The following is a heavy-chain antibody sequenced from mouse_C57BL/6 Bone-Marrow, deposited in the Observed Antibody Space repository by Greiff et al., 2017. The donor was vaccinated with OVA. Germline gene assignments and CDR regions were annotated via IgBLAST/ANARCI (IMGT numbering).Heavy chain of an antibody. J-gene: IGHJ2*01. CDR3: ARILPDY. Sequence: EVKLVQSGPVLVKPGASVKMSCKASGCTFTDYYMNWVKQSHGKSLEWIGVINPYNGGTSYNQKFKGKATLTVDKSSSTAYMELNSLTSEDSAVYYCARILPDYWGQGTTLTVSS. D-gene: IGHD1-1*01. V-gene: IGHV1-19*01. CDR2: INPYNGGT. CDR1: GCTFTDYY.